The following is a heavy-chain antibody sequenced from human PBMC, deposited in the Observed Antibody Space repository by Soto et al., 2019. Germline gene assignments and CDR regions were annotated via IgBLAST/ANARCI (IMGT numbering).Heavy chain of an antibody. CDR1: GYSISSGYY. CDR3: ARDSAIFGVDDAYGMDV. J-gene: IGHJ6*04. V-gene: IGHV4-38-2*02. Sequence: SETLSLTCAVSGYSISSGYYWGWIRQPPGKGLEWIGSIYHSGSTYYNPSLKSRVTISVDTSKNQFSLKLSSVTAADTAVYYCARDSAIFGVDDAYGMDVWGEGTTVTVSS. D-gene: IGHD3-3*01. CDR2: IYHSGST.